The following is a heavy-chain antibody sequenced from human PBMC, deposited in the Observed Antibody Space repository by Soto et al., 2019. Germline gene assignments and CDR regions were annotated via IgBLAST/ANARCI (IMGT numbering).Heavy chain of an antibody. J-gene: IGHJ3*02. D-gene: IGHD2-15*01. CDR1: GYTFTSYD. Sequence: ASVKVSCKASGYTFTSYDINWVRQATGQGLEWMGWMNPNSGYAGYAQKFQGRVTMTRNTSISTAYMELSSLRSEDTAVYYCARGVVVVAAKDAFDIWGQGTMVTVSS. CDR3: ARGVVVVAAKDAFDI. CDR2: MNPNSGYA. V-gene: IGHV1-8*01.